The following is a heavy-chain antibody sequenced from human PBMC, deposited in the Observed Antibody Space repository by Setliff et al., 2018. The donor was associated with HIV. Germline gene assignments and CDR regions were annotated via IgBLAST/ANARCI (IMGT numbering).Heavy chain of an antibody. J-gene: IGHJ5*02. V-gene: IGHV3-48*03. CDR2: ISGGGRTT. CDR3: VRGHCNSAICWFGP. CDR1: GFTFIGSE. D-gene: IGHD1-26*01. Sequence: PGGSLRLSCAASGFTFIGSEMNWVRQAPGKGLEWVSYISGGGRTTLYADSVKGRFTISRDTAKPSLYLQMNSLRVDDTAVYYCVRGHCNSAICWFGPWGQGTLVTVSS.